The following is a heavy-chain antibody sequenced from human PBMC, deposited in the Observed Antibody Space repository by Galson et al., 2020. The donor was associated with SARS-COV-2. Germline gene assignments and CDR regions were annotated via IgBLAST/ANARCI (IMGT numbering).Heavy chain of an antibody. V-gene: IGHV3-23*01. CDR2: ISGSGDNT. Sequence: GGSLRLSCAASGFPFSGYALSWVRQAPGKGLEWVSAISGSGDNTVSADSVKGRFTISRVKSKSVMYLQMNSLRAEDTAVYYCAKDRGDFWSGYYHLFDYWGQGTLVTVSS. J-gene: IGHJ4*02. D-gene: IGHD3-3*01. CDR3: AKDRGDFWSGYYHLFDY. CDR1: GFPFSGYA.